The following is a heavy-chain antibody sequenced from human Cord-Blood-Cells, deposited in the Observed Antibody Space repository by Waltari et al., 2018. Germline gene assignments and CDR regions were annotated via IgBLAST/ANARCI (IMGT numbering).Heavy chain of an antibody. V-gene: IGHV3-33*01. CDR1: GFTFSSYG. CDR3: ARDKLYSSSWYYYYYGMDV. CDR2: IWYDGSNK. Sequence: QVQLVESGGGVVQPGRSLRLYCAASGFTFSSYGMHWVRQAPGKGLEWVAVIWYDGSNKYYADSVKGRFTISRDNSKNTLYLQMNSLRAEDTAVYYCARDKLYSSSWYYYYYGMDVWGQGTTVTVSS. D-gene: IGHD6-13*01. J-gene: IGHJ6*02.